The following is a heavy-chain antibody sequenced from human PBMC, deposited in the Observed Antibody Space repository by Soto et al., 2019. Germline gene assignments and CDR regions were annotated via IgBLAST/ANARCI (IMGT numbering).Heavy chain of an antibody. CDR3: AKDISDKQQLIPYYFDY. Sequence: VQLAEYGGGLVQPGRSLRLSCAASGFTFDDYAMHWVRQAPGKGLEWVSGISWNSGSIGYADSVKGRFTISRDNAKNSLYLQMNSLRAEDTALYYCAKDISDKQQLIPYYFDYWGQGTLVTVSS. CDR1: GFTFDDYA. V-gene: IGHV3-9*01. D-gene: IGHD6-13*01. J-gene: IGHJ4*02. CDR2: ISWNSGSI.